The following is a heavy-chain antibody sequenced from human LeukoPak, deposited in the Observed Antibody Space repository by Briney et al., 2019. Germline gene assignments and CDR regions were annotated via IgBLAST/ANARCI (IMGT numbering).Heavy chain of an antibody. Sequence: SETLSLTCTVSGASVSSASYWTWIRQPPGKGVEWIAHIYNGVNTNYNPSLKSRVTISVDTSKNQFSLRLKSVTAADTAVYYCARSRAFNSGAFDPWGQGALDTVSS. V-gene: IGHV4-61*01. J-gene: IGHJ5*02. CDR2: IYNGVNT. CDR3: ARSRAFNSGAFDP. D-gene: IGHD1-26*01. CDR1: GASVSSASY.